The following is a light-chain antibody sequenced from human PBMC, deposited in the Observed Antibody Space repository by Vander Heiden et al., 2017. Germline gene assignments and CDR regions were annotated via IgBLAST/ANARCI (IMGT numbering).Light chain of an antibody. CDR3: AAWDDSLNAAV. CDR1: SSNIGSNT. CDR2: SNN. Sequence: QSVLTQPPSASVTPGQRVTISCSGSSSNIGSNTVNWYQQLPGTAPKLLIYSNNQRPSGVPDRFSGSKSGTSASLAISGLQSEDEADYYCAAWDDSLNAAVFGGGTQLTVL. V-gene: IGLV1-44*01. J-gene: IGLJ7*01.